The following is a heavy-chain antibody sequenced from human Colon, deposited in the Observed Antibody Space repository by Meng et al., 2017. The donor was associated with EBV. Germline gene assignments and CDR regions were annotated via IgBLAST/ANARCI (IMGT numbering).Heavy chain of an antibody. V-gene: IGHV4-31*03. D-gene: IGHD3-22*01. CDR2: IHNSGST. J-gene: IGHJ5*02. CDR3: ARYVFDSSSLYSNWFDP. Sequence: LQLARPCLVKLTPTLSLLCTVLGACNHSGTDYWGLIRQLPWKGLECIAYIHNSGSTYYSPSLKSRVTISVDTSKNQLYLKLRSMTAVDTAVYYCARYVFDSSSLYSNWFDPWGQGTLVTVSS. CDR1: GACNHSGTDY.